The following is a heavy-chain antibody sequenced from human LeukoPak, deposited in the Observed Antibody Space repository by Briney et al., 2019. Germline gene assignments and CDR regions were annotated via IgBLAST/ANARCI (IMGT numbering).Heavy chain of an antibody. CDR3: ARGVYYGSGSLYNFDY. V-gene: IGHV4-38-2*02. CDR1: GYSISSGYY. Sequence: SETLSLTCTVSGYSISSGYYWGWIRQPPGKGLEWIGSIYHSGSTYYNPSLKSRVTISVDTSKNQFSLKLSSVTAADTAVYYCARGVYYGSGSLYNFDYWGQGTLVTVSS. CDR2: IYHSGST. D-gene: IGHD3-10*01. J-gene: IGHJ4*02.